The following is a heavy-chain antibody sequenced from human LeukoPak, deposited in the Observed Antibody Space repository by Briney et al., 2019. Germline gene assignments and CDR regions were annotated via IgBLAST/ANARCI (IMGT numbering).Heavy chain of an antibody. D-gene: IGHD2-15*01. CDR3: ARQAVVVVVAVKRPSISYYYMDV. CDR2: ISAYNGNT. CDR1: GYTFTSYG. J-gene: IGHJ6*03. V-gene: IGHV1-18*01. Sequence: GASVKVSCKASGYTFTSYGISWVRQAPGQGLEWMGWISAYNGNTNYAQKLQGRVTMATDTSTSTAYMELRSLRSDDTAVYYCARQAVVVVVAVKRPSISYYYMDVWGKGTTVTVSS.